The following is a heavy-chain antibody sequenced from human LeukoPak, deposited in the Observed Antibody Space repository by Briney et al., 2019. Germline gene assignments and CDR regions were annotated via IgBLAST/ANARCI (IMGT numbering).Heavy chain of an antibody. CDR3: ATVTYCGGDCLDY. CDR2: FDPEDGET. CDR1: GYTLTELS. D-gene: IGHD2-21*02. V-gene: IGHV1-24*01. Sequence: GASVKVSCKVSGYTLTELSMHWVRQAPGKGLEWMGGFDPEDGETIYAQKFQGRVTMTEDTSTDTDYMELSSLRSEDTAVYYCATVTYCGGDCLDYWGQGTPVTVSS. J-gene: IGHJ4*02.